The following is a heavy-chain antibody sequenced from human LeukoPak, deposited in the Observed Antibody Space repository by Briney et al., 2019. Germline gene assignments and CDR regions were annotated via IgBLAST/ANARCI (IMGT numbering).Heavy chain of an antibody. Sequence: SDTLSLTCTVSGASISSTSYYWGWIRQPPGKGLEWIGSTYYRGTTYYNPSLKNRVTISVGTSKNQFSLQLSSVTAADTAVYYCARDWNRYAYWGQGTLVTVSS. J-gene: IGHJ4*02. D-gene: IGHD1-1*01. CDR2: TYYRGTT. CDR1: GASISSTSYY. CDR3: ARDWNRYAY. V-gene: IGHV4-39*07.